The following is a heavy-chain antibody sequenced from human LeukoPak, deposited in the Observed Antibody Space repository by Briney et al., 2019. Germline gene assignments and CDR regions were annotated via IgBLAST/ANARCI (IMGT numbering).Heavy chain of an antibody. V-gene: IGHV4-39*07. Sequence: PSETLSLTCTVSGGSISSSSYYWGWIRQPPGKGLEWIGSIHNSGSTNYNSSFKSRVTMSVDTSKNQFSLKVSSVTAADTAVYYCARVFDSGSQAYFYYMDVWGKGTTVTIFS. D-gene: IGHD3-10*01. CDR3: ARVFDSGSQAYFYYMDV. CDR1: GGSISSSSYY. J-gene: IGHJ6*03. CDR2: IHNSGST.